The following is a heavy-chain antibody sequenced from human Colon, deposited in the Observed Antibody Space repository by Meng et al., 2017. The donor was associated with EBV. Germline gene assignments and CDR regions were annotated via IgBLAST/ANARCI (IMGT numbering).Heavy chain of an antibody. J-gene: IGHJ4*02. D-gene: IGHD5-24*01. CDR1: GGSIRSSYW. Sequence: QLQGSGPGLVKPSGPLSLTCVVSGGSIRSSYWWTWVRQSPGKGLEWIGEMYHSGTTNYNPSLKSRVTISMGKSSNQLSLKLNSVTAADTAVYYCATQESRDGHNPYWGQGTLVTVSS. CDR3: ATQESRDGHNPY. CDR2: MYHSGTT. V-gene: IGHV4-4*02.